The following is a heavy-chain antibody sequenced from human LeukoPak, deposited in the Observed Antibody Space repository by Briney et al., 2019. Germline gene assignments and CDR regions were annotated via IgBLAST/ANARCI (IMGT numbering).Heavy chain of an antibody. CDR2: IIPILGIA. D-gene: IGHD2-2*01. V-gene: IGHV1-69*04. Sequence: SVKVSCKASGGTFSSYAISWVRQAPGQGLEWMGRIIPILGIANYAQKFQGRVTITADKSTSTAYMELSSLRSEDTAVYYCARDRDIVVVPAAFFWFDPWGQGTLVTVSS. CDR1: GGTFSSYA. J-gene: IGHJ5*02. CDR3: ARDRDIVVVPAAFFWFDP.